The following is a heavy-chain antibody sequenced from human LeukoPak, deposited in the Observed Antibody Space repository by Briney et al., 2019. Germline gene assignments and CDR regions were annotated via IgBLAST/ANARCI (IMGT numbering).Heavy chain of an antibody. CDR1: GGSISSYY. Sequence: SETLSLTCTVSGGSISSYYWSWIRQPPGKGLEWVGYIYYRGNTNYNPSLKSRVTMSLDTSKNQFSLKLSSVTAADTAVYYCASLYYDSSGYYYATAEYFQHWGQGTLVTVSS. CDR2: IYYRGNT. J-gene: IGHJ1*01. CDR3: ASLYYDSSGYYYATAEYFQH. D-gene: IGHD3-22*01. V-gene: IGHV4-59*01.